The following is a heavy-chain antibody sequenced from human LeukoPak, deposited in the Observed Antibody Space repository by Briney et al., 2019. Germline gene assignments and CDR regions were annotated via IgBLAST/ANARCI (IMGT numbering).Heavy chain of an antibody. CDR3: AKDFGYSGHDLYFDY. J-gene: IGHJ4*02. CDR1: GFTFSSYG. Sequence: GGSLRLSCAASGFTFSSYGMHWVRQAPGKGLEWVAVISYDGSNKYYADPVKGRFTISRDNSKNTLYLQMNSLRAEDTAVYYCAKDFGYSGHDLYFDYWGQGTLVTVSS. CDR2: ISYDGSNK. V-gene: IGHV3-30*18. D-gene: IGHD5-12*01.